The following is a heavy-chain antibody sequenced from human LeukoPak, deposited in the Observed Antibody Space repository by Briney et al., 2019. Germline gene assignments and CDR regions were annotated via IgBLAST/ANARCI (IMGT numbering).Heavy chain of an antibody. CDR1: GYTLTELS. CDR3: ATMATVTTYFDY. D-gene: IGHD4-17*01. J-gene: IGHJ4*02. Sequence: ASVKVSCKVSGYTLTELSMHWVRQAPGKGLEWMGGFDPEDGETIYAQKFQGRVTMTEDTSTDTAYMELSSLRSEDTAAYYCATMATVTTYFDYWGQGTLVTVSS. CDR2: FDPEDGET. V-gene: IGHV1-24*01.